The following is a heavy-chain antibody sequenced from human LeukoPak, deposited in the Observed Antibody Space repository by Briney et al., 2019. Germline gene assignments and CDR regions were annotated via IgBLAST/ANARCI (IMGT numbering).Heavy chain of an antibody. D-gene: IGHD3-16*01. J-gene: IGHJ5*01. CDR1: GYTFSDHD. Sequence: GASVRVSCKASGYTFSDHDVNWVRQAPGQGLEWMGWMNPNTGNTGYAQNLQGRVTMTRTNSITTAYMELSSLTSDDTAVYYCARGGGSEYLDWFDFWGQGTLVIVSS. CDR2: MNPNTGNT. V-gene: IGHV1-8*01. CDR3: ARGGGSEYLDWFDF.